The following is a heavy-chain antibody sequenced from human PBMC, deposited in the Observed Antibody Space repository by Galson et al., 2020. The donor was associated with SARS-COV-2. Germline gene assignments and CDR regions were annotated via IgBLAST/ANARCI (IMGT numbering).Heavy chain of an antibody. Sequence: GGSLRLSCAASGFTFSSYSMNWVRQAPGKGLEWVSSISSSSSYIYYADSVKGRFTISRDNAKNSLYLQMNSLRAEDTAVYYCASLAAAGNLDYYYGMDVWGQGTTVTVAS. J-gene: IGHJ6*02. CDR3: ASLAAAGNLDYYYGMDV. CDR2: ISSSSSYI. D-gene: IGHD6-13*01. CDR1: GFTFSSYS. V-gene: IGHV3-21*01.